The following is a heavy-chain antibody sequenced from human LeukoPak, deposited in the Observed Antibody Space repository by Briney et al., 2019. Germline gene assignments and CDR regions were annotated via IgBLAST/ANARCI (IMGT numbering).Heavy chain of an antibody. J-gene: IGHJ4*02. CDR1: GFTFSSYA. CDR3: AKAMFYGDAYYFDY. CDR2: ISGSGGST. Sequence: GGSLRLSCAASGFTFSSYAMSWVRQAPGKGLEWVSAISGSGGSTYYADSVKGRFTISGDNSKNTLYLQMNSLRTEDTAVYYCAKAMFYGDAYYFDYWGQGTLVTVSS. V-gene: IGHV3-23*01. D-gene: IGHD4-17*01.